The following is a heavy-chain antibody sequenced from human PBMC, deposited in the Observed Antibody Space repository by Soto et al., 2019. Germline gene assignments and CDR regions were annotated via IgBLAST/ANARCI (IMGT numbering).Heavy chain of an antibody. CDR2: IWYDGSNK. J-gene: IGHJ4*02. CDR3: ARDRGIAAPPDY. D-gene: IGHD6-13*01. V-gene: IGHV3-33*01. CDR1: GFTFSSYG. Sequence: GGSLRLSCAASGFTFSSYGMHWVRQAPGKGLEWVAVIWYDGSNKYYADSVKGRFTISRDNSKNTLYLQMNSLRAEDTAVYYCARDRGIAAPPDYWGQGTLVTVSS.